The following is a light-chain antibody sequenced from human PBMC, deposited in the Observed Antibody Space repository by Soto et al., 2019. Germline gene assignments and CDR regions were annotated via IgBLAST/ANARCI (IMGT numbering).Light chain of an antibody. CDR3: QKYNSAPPSLT. V-gene: IGKV1-27*01. Sequence: DIQMTQSPSSLSASVGDRVTITCRASQGISNYLAWYQQKPAKVPKLLIYAASTLQSGVPSRFSGSGSGTDFTLTISSLQPEDVATYYCQKYNSAPPSLTFGGGTKVEIK. J-gene: IGKJ4*01. CDR2: AAS. CDR1: QGISNY.